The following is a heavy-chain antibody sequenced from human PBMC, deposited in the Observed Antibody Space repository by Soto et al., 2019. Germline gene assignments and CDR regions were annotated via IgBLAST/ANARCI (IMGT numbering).Heavy chain of an antibody. Sequence: GASVKVSCKASGYSFATYGFSWVRQAPGQGLECVGWISAHNGDTHYSQKFQGGVTLTTDTSTNTGYMELRSLTSDDTAVYFCATEHIYYHDGSGYYTLGHWGQGTLVTVSS. J-gene: IGHJ4*02. D-gene: IGHD3-22*01. CDR3: ATEHIYYHDGSGYYTLGH. CDR1: GYSFATYG. V-gene: IGHV1-18*04. CDR2: ISAHNGDT.